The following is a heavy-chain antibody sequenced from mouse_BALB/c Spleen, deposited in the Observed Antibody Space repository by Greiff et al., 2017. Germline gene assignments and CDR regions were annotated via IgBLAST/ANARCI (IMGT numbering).Heavy chain of an antibody. Sequence: DVMLVESGGGLVKPGGSLKLSCAASGFTFSSYTMSWVRQTPEKRLEWVATISSGGSYTYYPDSVKGRFTISRDNAKNTLYLQMSSLKSEDTAMYYCTRDQGTGYFDYWGQGTTLTVSS. V-gene: IGHV5-6-4*01. J-gene: IGHJ2*01. D-gene: IGHD3-2*02. CDR3: TRDQGTGYFDY. CDR2: ISSGGSYT. CDR1: GFTFSSYT.